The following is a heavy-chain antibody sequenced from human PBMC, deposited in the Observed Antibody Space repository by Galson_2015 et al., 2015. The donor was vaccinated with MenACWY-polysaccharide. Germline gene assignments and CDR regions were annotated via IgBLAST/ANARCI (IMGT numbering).Heavy chain of an antibody. CDR1: GYTFSTYD. V-gene: IGHV1-18*04. CDR2: ISTSREDT. Sequence: SVKVSCKASGYTFSTYDITWARQAPGQGLEWLGTISTSREDTSYYQEFQGTVILTKEPYAGHLYLELRGLTSDDTAVYFCARDQGETFTVPGAMAHWGQGTLVIVSS. D-gene: IGHD2/OR15-2a*01. J-gene: IGHJ4*02. CDR3: ARDQGETFTVPGAMAH.